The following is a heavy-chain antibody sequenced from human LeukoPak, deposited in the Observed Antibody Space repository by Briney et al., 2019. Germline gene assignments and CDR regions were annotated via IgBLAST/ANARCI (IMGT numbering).Heavy chain of an antibody. CDR3: ARGGSYSPWFDP. CDR2: IYYSGST. D-gene: IGHD1-26*01. V-gene: IGHV4-30-4*01. J-gene: IGHJ5*02. CDR1: GGSISSGDYY. Sequence: PSQTLSLTCTVSGGSISSGDYYWSWIRQPPGKGLEWIGYIYYSGSTNYNPSLKSRVTISVDTSKNQFSLKLSSVTAADTAVYYCARGGSYSPWFDPWGQGTLVTVSS.